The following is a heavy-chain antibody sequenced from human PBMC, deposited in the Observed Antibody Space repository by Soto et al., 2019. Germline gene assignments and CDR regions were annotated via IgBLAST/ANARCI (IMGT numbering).Heavy chain of an antibody. J-gene: IGHJ4*02. V-gene: IGHV3-33*01. D-gene: IGHD5-12*01. CDR2: IWYDGSNK. CDR3: ARALRGYSGHFDY. Sequence: QVQLVESGGGVVQPGRSLRLSCAASGFTFSSYGMHWVRQAPGKGLECVAVIWYDGSNKYYADSVKGRFTISRDNSKNTLYLQMNSLRAEDTAVYYCARALRGYSGHFDYWGQGTLVTVSS. CDR1: GFTFSSYG.